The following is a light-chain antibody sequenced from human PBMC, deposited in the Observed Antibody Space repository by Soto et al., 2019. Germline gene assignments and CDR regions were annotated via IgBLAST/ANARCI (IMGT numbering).Light chain of an antibody. Sequence: QSVLTQPRSVSGSPGQSVTISCTGTNSDVGYYNYVSWYQQHPGKAPKLMIYDVSKRPSGVPDRFSGSKSGNTASLTISGLQAEDEADYYCCSYAASYTWVFGGGTKLTFL. J-gene: IGLJ3*02. CDR2: DVS. CDR1: NSDVGYYNY. CDR3: CSYAASYTWV. V-gene: IGLV2-11*01.